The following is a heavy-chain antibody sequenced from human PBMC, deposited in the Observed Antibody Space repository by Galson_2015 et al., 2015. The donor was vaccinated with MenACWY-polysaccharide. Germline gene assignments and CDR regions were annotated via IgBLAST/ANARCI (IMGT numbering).Heavy chain of an antibody. V-gene: IGHV3-30*02. D-gene: IGHD4-23*01. J-gene: IGHJ4*02. CDR1: GFTFSSYG. Sequence: SLRLSCAASGFTFSSYGMHWVRQTPGRGLEWVAYIRYDETTKSYADSVKGRFTVSRDNSKNTLYVQMNSLRAEDTALYYCTTSAYGGPDYWGQGTLVTVSS. CDR2: IRYDETTK. CDR3: TTSAYGGPDY.